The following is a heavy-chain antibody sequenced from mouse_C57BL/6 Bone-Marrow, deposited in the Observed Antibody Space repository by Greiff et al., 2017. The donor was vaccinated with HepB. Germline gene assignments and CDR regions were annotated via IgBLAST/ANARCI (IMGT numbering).Heavy chain of an antibody. D-gene: IGHD3-2*02. V-gene: IGHV5-6*01. CDR3: ARKQLRMDY. Sequence: EVQVVESGGDLVKPGGSLKLSCAASGFTFSSYGMSWVRQTPDKRLEWVATISSGGSYTYYPDSVKGRFTISRDNAKNTLYLQMSSLKSEDTAMYYCARKQLRMDYWGQGTSVTVSS. CDR1: GFTFSSYG. J-gene: IGHJ4*01. CDR2: ISSGGSYT.